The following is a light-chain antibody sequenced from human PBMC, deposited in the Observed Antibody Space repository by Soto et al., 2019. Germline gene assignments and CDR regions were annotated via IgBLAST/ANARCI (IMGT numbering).Light chain of an antibody. CDR1: RGVSANY. CDR3: QQYGSSPRT. Sequence: ENLLTQSPGTLSLSPGEGATLSCRASRGVSANYLAWYQQKPGQAPTLLIYGASIRAAGIPDRFSGSGSGTDFTLTIRRLEPEDFALYYCQQYGSSPRTFGQGTKVDIK. CDR2: GAS. V-gene: IGKV3-20*01. J-gene: IGKJ1*01.